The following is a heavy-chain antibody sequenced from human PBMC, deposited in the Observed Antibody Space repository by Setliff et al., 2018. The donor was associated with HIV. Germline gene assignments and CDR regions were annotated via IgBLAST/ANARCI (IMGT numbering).Heavy chain of an antibody. CDR2: IIPIFGTA. CDR1: GGTFSSYA. D-gene: IGHD2-21*02. CDR3: ARDARIRGPSDLNCGGDCYPSDPKGGGSANRRAFDI. J-gene: IGHJ3*02. Sequence: SVKVSCKASGGTFSSYAINWVRQAPGQGLEWMGGIIPIFGTANYAQKFQGRLTIPADESLTTAYMELSSLTSEDTAVYYCARDARIRGPSDLNCGGDCYPSDPKGGGSANRRAFDIWGQGTMVTVSS. V-gene: IGHV1-69*13.